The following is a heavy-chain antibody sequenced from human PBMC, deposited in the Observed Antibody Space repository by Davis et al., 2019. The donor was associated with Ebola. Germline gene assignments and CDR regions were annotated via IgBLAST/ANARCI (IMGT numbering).Heavy chain of an antibody. CDR1: GFTFSGSA. V-gene: IGHV3-73*01. Sequence: GESLKISCAASGFTFSGSAMHWVRQASGKGLEWVGRIRSKVNSYATAYAASVKGRFTISRDDSKNTAYLQMNSLKTEDTAVYYCTRHRGSGWYQEGDYWGQGTLVTVS. CDR2: IRSKVNSYAT. J-gene: IGHJ4*02. CDR3: TRHRGSGWYQEGDY. D-gene: IGHD6-19*01.